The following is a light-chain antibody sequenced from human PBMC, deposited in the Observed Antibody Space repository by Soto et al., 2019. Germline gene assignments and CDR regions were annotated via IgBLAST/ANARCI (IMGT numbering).Light chain of an antibody. CDR2: DAS. V-gene: IGKV3-11*01. CDR3: QHRMNWPLT. CDR1: QSVSSY. J-gene: IGKJ1*01. Sequence: EIVLTQSPGTLSLSPGERATLSCRASQSVSSYLLWYQQKPGQTPRLLIYDASNRATGIPARFSGSGSETDFTLTISSLEPEDFAVYYCQHRMNWPLTFGQGTKVDIK.